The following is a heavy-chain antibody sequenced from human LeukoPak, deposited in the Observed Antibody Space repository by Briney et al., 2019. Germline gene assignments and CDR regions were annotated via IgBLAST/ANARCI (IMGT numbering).Heavy chain of an antibody. Sequence: PSETLSLTCTVSGGSISSYYWSWIRRPPGKGLEWIGYIYYTGSTNYNPSLTSRVTISVDTSKNQFSLKLSSVTAADTAVYYCARAFSSGWYPYSIGGLWFDYWGQGTLVTVSS. CDR2: IYYTGST. CDR1: GGSISSYY. J-gene: IGHJ4*02. D-gene: IGHD6-19*01. V-gene: IGHV4-59*01. CDR3: ARAFSSGWYPYSIGGLWFDY.